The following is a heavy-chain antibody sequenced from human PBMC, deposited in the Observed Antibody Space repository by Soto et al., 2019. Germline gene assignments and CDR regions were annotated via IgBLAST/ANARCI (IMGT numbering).Heavy chain of an antibody. CDR2: IIPIFGTA. Sequence: QVQLVQSGAEVKKPGSSVKVSCKASGGTFSSYAISWVRQAPGQGLEWMGGIIPIFGTADYAQKFQGRVTITADKSTSTAYMELSSLRFEDTAVYYCASIRANTYYYGMDVWGQGNTVTVSS. V-gene: IGHV1-69*14. J-gene: IGHJ6*02. CDR3: ASIRANTYYYGMDV. CDR1: GGTFSSYA. D-gene: IGHD3-10*01.